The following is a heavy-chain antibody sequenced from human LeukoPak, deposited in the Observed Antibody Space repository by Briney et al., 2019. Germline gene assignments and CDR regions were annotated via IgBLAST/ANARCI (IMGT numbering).Heavy chain of an antibody. Sequence: PGGSLRLSCAASGFTFSSYGMHWVRQAPGKGLEWVAVIWYDGSNKYYADSVKGRFTISRDNSKNTLYLQMNSLRADDTAVYYCARGYVAVAAQTAFDIWGQGTMVTVSS. V-gene: IGHV3-33*01. J-gene: IGHJ3*02. CDR3: ARGYVAVAAQTAFDI. D-gene: IGHD6-19*01. CDR2: IWYDGSNK. CDR1: GFTFSSYG.